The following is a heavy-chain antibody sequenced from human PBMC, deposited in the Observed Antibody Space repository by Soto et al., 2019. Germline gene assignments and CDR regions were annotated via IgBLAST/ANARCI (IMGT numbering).Heavy chain of an antibody. J-gene: IGHJ4*02. V-gene: IGHV3-74*01. CDR2: INSDGSST. CDR1: GFTFSSYW. CDR3: ASALSSIAARPLDY. D-gene: IGHD6-6*01. Sequence: LRLSCAASGFTFSSYWMHWVRQAPGKGLVWVSRINSDGSSTSYADSVKGRFTISRDNAKNTLYLQMNSLRAEDTAVYYCASALSSIAARPLDYWGQGTLVTVSS.